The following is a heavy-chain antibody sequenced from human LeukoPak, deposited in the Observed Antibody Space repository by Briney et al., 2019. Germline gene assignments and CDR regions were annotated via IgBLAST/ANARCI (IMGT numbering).Heavy chain of an antibody. J-gene: IGHJ6*03. CDR2: MNPNSGNT. V-gene: IGHV1-8*03. CDR3: ARRITQYYYDSSGYYYVNYYYMDV. D-gene: IGHD3-22*01. Sequence: ASVKVSCNASGYTFTSYDINGVRQATGQGLEWMGWMNPNSGNTGYAQKFQGRVTITRNTSISTAYMELSSLRSEDTAVYYCARRITQYYYDSSGYYYVNYYYMDVWGKGTTVTVSS. CDR1: GYTFTSYD.